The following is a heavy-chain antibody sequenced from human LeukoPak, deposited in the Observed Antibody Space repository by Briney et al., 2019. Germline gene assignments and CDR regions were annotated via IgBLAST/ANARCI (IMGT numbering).Heavy chain of an antibody. D-gene: IGHD6-6*01. CDR2: INSDGSST. CDR3: VRALGSVADF. CDR1: GFTFSSSW. V-gene: IGHV3-74*01. J-gene: IGHJ4*02. Sequence: PGGSLRLSCAASGFTFSSSWMHWVRQPPGKGLVWVSRINSDGSSTTYADSVKGRFTISRDNAKNTLYLHMNSLRAEDTAIYYCVRALGSVADFWGQGTMVTVSS.